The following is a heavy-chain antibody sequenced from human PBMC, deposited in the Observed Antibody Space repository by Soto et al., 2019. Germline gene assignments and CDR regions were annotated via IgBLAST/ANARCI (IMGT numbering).Heavy chain of an antibody. V-gene: IGHV1-18*01. Sequence: QVQLVQSGAEVKKPGASVKVSCKASGYSFTSHGISWVRQAPGQGLEWMAWISASNGDTNYAQKFQGRVTVTTDTSTSKGYMELRSLRSDDPAVYYCARMVRGSNIDYYLYMDVWGKGNTVTVSS. CDR1: GYSFTSHG. J-gene: IGHJ6*03. D-gene: IGHD3-10*01. CDR2: ISASNGDT. CDR3: ARMVRGSNIDYYLYMDV.